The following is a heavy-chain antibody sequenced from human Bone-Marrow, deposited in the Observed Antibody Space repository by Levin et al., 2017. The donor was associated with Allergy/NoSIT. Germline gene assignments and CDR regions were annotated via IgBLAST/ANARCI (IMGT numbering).Heavy chain of an antibody. Sequence: GESLKISCTVSGFTFSIYSINWVRQAPGKGLEWVSSISSSGSNMYYVDSVRGRFTISRDNAKNSLTLQMNSLRAEDTAVYYCARGIIGDVRVAHKEAFDIWGQGTMVSVSS. D-gene: IGHD2-8*02. CDR1: GFTFSIYS. CDR2: ISSSGSNM. V-gene: IGHV3-21*01. J-gene: IGHJ3*02. CDR3: ARGIIGDVRVAHKEAFDI.